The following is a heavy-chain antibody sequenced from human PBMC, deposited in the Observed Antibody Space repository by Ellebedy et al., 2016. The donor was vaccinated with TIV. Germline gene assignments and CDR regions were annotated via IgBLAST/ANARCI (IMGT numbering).Heavy chain of an antibody. V-gene: IGHV3-23*01. CDR2: INSDGSDT. CDR1: GFTFRSYA. D-gene: IGHD3-10*01. CDR3: AKPPMGQLYFDY. J-gene: IGHJ4*02. Sequence: PGGSLRLSCVASGFTFRSYAMSRVRQAPGKGLVWVSRINSDGSDTRYADSVKGRFTISRDNSKNTLYLHMNSLRAEDTAVYYCAKPPMGQLYFDYWGQGTLVTVSS.